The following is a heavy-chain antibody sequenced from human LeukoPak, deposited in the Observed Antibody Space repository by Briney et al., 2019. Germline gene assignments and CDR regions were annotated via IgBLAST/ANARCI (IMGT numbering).Heavy chain of an antibody. J-gene: IGHJ4*02. D-gene: IGHD5-18*01. CDR3: ARGQYVDTGRGIDY. CDR1: GFTFSSYS. CDR2: ISSSSSYI. Sequence: EPGGSLRLSCAASGFTFSSYSMNWVRQAPGKGLEWVSSISSSSSYIYYADSVKGRFTISRDNAKNSLYLQMNSLRAEDTAVYYCARGQYVDTGRGIDYWGQGTLVTVSS. V-gene: IGHV3-21*01.